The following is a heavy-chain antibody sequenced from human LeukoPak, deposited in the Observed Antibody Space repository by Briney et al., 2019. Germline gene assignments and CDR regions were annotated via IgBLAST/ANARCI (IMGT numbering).Heavy chain of an antibody. J-gene: IGHJ4*02. CDR2: ISGNGIST. CDR1: GFTFSSSA. Sequence: GGSLRLSCAASGFTFSSSAMSWVRQAPGKGLDWVASISGNGISTYYADSVKGRFTISRDNSQNILYLQMNSLSAEDTAVYYCARDHRSSTWPFDYWGQGTLVTVSS. V-gene: IGHV3-23*01. D-gene: IGHD2-2*01. CDR3: ARDHRSSTWPFDY.